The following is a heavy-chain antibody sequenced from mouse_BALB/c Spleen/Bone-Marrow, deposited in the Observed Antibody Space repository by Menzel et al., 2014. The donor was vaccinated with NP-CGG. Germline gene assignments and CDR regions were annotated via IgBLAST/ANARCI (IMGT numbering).Heavy chain of an antibody. CDR2: ISTYYGDA. CDR1: GYTFTDYS. V-gene: IGHV1-67*01. CDR3: ARRGSMDY. Sequence: QVQLQQSGAELVRPGVSVKISCKGSGYTFTDYSTHWVRQSHAKSLEWIGVISTYYGDANYNQKFKGKATMTVDKSSSAAYMGLARLTSEDSAIYYCARRGSMDYWGQGTSVTVSS. J-gene: IGHJ4*01.